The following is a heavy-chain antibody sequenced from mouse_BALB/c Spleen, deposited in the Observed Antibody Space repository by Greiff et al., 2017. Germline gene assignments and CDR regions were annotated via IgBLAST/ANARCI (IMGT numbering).Heavy chain of an antibody. Sequence: EVKVEESGAELVKPGASVKLSCTASGFNIKDTYMHWVKQRPEQGLEWIGRIDPANGNTKYDPKFQGKATITADTSSNTAYLQLSSLTSEDTAVYYCAPFYYGYPGGAYWGQGTLVTVSA. CDR3: APFYYGYPGGAY. V-gene: IGHV14-3*02. CDR1: GFNIKDTY. CDR2: IDPANGNT. D-gene: IGHD2-2*01. J-gene: IGHJ3*01.